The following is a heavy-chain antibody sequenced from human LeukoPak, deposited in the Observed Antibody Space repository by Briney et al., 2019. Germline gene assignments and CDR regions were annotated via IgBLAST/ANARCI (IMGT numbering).Heavy chain of an antibody. CDR2: INPNSGGT. Sequence: GASVKVSCKASGYTFTGYYMHWVRQAPGQGLEWMGWINPNSGGTNYAQKFQGRVTMTRDTSISTAYMELSRLRSGDTAVYYCARDLGGLGYCSSTSCYEWFDPWGQGTLVTVSS. CDR1: GYTFTGYY. D-gene: IGHD2-2*01. V-gene: IGHV1-2*02. J-gene: IGHJ5*02. CDR3: ARDLGGLGYCSSTSCYEWFDP.